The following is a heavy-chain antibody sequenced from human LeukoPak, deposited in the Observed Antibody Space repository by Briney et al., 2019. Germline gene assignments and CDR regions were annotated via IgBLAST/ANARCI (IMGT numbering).Heavy chain of an antibody. J-gene: IGHJ3*02. CDR3: ARDGEGFYDSKPFDI. D-gene: IGHD3-22*01. CDR1: GGSISSGSYY. V-gene: IGHV4-61*02. Sequence: PSETLSLTCTVSGGSISSGSYYWSWIRQPAGKGLEWIGRIYTSGSTNYNPSLKSRVTISVDTSKNQFSLKLSSVTAADTAVYYCARDGEGFYDSKPFDIWGQGTMVTVSS. CDR2: IYTSGST.